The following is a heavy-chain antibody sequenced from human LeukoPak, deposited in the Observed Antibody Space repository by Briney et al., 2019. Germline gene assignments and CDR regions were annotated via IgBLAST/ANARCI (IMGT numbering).Heavy chain of an antibody. CDR1: GFTFSSYG. J-gene: IGHJ4*02. D-gene: IGHD2-15*01. V-gene: IGHV3-64D*09. CDR3: VKGYCSGGNCFSRTMNYFDY. Sequence: HPGGSLRLSCAASGFTFSSYGMHWVPQAPGQGLEYILAISTDGGSTYYAGSVKGRFTISRDNSKNTLYLQMSSLRPEDTAVYYCVKGYCSGGNCFSRTMNYFDYWGQGTLVTVSS. CDR2: ISTDGGST.